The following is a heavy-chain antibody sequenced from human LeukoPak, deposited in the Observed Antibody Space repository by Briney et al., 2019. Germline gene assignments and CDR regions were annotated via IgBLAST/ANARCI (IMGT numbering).Heavy chain of an antibody. CDR2: ISYDGSNK. CDR3: AREPIPYYYDSSGYLPTMAFDY. D-gene: IGHD3-22*01. J-gene: IGHJ4*02. Sequence: PGGSLRLSCAASGFTFSSYGMHWVRQAPGKGLEWMAVISYDGSNKYYADSVKGRFTISRDNSKNTLYLQMNSLRAEDTAVYYCAREPIPYYYDSSGYLPTMAFDYWGQGTLVTVSS. CDR1: GFTFSSYG. V-gene: IGHV3-30*03.